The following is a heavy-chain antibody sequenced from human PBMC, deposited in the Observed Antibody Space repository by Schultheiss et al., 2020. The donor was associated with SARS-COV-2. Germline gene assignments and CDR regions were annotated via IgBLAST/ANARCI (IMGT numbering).Heavy chain of an antibody. V-gene: IGHV1-69*13. D-gene: IGHD2-21*02. CDR3: AGPLGDPDEYYGMDV. Sequence: SVKVSCKASGGTFSSYAISWVRQAPGQGLEWMGGIIPIFGTANYAQKFQGRVTITADESTSTAYMELSSLRSEDTAVYYCAGPLGDPDEYYGMDVWGQGTTVTVSS. CDR2: IIPIFGTA. J-gene: IGHJ6*02. CDR1: GGTFSSYA.